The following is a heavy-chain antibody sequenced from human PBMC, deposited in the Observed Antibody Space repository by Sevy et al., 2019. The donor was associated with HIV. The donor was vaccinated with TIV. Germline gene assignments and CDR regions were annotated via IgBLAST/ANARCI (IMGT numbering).Heavy chain of an antibody. V-gene: IGHV3-30-3*01. D-gene: IGHD3-10*01. CDR3: ASAPQGGSDVITPPDY. Sequence: GGSLRLSCAASGFTFNTYAMHWVRRAPGKGLDWLTFPSYDGGNKDYADSVKGRFTISRDNSKSMVYLQMNSLRAEDTALYYCASAPQGGSDVITPPDYWGQGTLVTVSS. CDR1: GFTFNTYA. CDR2: PSYDGGNK. J-gene: IGHJ4*02.